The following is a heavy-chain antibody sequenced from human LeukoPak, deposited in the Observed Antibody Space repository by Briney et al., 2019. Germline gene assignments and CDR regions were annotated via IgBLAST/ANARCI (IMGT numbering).Heavy chain of an antibody. CDR1: GGSFSGYY. CDR2: INHSGST. V-gene: IGHV4-34*01. J-gene: IGHJ5*02. Sequence: SETLSLTCAVYGGSFSGYYWSWIRQPPGKGLEWIGEINHSGSTNYNPSLKSRVTISVDTSKNQFSLKLSSVTAADTAVYYCARLLGTHINYFDPWGQGTLVTVSS. D-gene: IGHD2-21*01. CDR3: ARLLGTHINYFDP.